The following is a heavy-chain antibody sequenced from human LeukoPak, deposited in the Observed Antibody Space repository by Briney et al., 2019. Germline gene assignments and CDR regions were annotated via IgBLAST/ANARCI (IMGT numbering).Heavy chain of an antibody. Sequence: GASVKVSCKASGYTFTNYYIHWVRQAPGQGLEWMGWINPNSGDTNYAQTFQGRVTMTRDTSISTSYMDLSRLTSDDTAVYYCVRRDIWELFHWGQGTLVTVSS. D-gene: IGHD1-26*01. CDR2: INPNSGDT. CDR3: VRRDIWELFH. J-gene: IGHJ4*02. V-gene: IGHV1-2*02. CDR1: GYTFTNYY.